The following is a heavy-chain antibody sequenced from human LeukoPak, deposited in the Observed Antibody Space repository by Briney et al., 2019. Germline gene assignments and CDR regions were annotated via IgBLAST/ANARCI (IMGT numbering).Heavy chain of an antibody. J-gene: IGHJ6*03. CDR3: ARGSTDWNPAYYYYYYMDV. CDR2: ISSISSYI. Sequence: PGGSLRLSCAASGFTFSSYSMNWVRQAPGKGLEWVSFISSISSYIYYADSVKGRFTISRDNAKNSLYLQMNSLRAEDTAVYYCARGSTDWNPAYYYYYYMDVWGKGTTVTVSS. CDR1: GFTFSSYS. V-gene: IGHV3-21*01. D-gene: IGHD1-1*01.